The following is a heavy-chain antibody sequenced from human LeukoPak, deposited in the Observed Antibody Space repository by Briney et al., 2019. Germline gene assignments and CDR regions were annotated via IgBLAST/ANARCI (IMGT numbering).Heavy chain of an antibody. CDR3: ARDQYGPYFDY. V-gene: IGHV3-48*03. D-gene: IGHD2-8*01. CDR2: ISSSGSTI. CDR1: GFTFSSYE. Sequence: GGSLRLSCAASGFTFSSYEMNWVRQAPGKGLEWVSYISSSGSTIYYADSVKGRFTISRDNAKNSLYLQMNSLRAEDTAVYYCARDQYGPYFDYWGQGTLVTVSS. J-gene: IGHJ4*02.